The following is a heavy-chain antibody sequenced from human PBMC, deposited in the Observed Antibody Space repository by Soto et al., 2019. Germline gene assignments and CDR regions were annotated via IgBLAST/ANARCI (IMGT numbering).Heavy chain of an antibody. CDR2: INDRGSI. V-gene: IGHV4-34*01. D-gene: IGHD3-9*01. CDR1: GGSFSGYY. CDR3: ARESHDILTGPPWVWYFDL. Sequence: QVQLQQWGAGPLRPLETLSLTCGVSGGSFSGYYWAWIRQSPGKGLEWIGEINDRGSINYNPSLKMRVSISVDTTNNHHSLNLMSVTAADTAVYYCARESHDILTGPPWVWYFDLWGRGTLVTVSS. J-gene: IGHJ2*01.